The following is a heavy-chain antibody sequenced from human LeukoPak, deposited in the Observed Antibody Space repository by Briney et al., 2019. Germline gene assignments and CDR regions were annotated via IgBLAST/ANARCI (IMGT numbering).Heavy chain of an antibody. CDR2: IYHSGST. CDR1: GYSISSDYY. V-gene: IGHV4-38-2*02. CDR3: ARDLGGNCSGGSCYSWGFDP. J-gene: IGHJ5*02. Sequence: PSETLSLTCTVSGYSISSDYYWGWIRQPPGKGLEWIGSIYHSGSTYYNPSLKSRVTISVDTSKNQFSLKLSSVTAADTAVYYCARDLGGNCSGGSCYSWGFDPWGQGTLVTVSS. D-gene: IGHD2-15*01.